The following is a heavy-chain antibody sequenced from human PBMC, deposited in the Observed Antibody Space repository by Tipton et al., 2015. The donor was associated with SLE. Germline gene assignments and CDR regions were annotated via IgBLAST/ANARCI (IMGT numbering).Heavy chain of an antibody. CDR1: GFPFSTYG. D-gene: IGHD6-19*01. V-gene: IGHV3-23*01. CDR2: MSGSAART. Sequence: SLRLSCAASGFPFSTYGMHWVRQAPGKGLEWVSTMSGSAARTYYADSVRGRFTISRDNSKNTLYLQMNSLKVEDTAAYYCAKRGFFVAVAGSYYFDDWGQGTLVTVSS. CDR3: AKRGFFVAVAGSYYFDD. J-gene: IGHJ4*02.